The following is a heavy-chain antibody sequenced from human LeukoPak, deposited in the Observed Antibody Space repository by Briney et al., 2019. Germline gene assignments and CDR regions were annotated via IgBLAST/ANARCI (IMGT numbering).Heavy chain of an antibody. J-gene: IGHJ4*02. D-gene: IGHD3-22*01. Sequence: SETLSLTCAVYGGSFSGYYWSWIRQAPGKGLEWIGEINHSGSTNYNPSLKSRVTISVDTSKNQFSLKLSSVTAADTAVYYCARVSSGSQQDYWGQGTLVTVSS. CDR3: ARVSSGSQQDY. CDR2: INHSGST. CDR1: GGSFSGYY. V-gene: IGHV4-34*01.